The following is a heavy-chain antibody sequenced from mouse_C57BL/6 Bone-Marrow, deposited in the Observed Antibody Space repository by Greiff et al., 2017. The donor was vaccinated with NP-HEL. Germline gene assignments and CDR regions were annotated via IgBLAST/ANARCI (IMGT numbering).Heavy chain of an antibody. J-gene: IGHJ4*01. D-gene: IGHD2-5*01. Sequence: VKLKQSGPGLVQPSQSLSITCTVSGFSLTSYGVHWVRQPPGKGLEWLGVIWSGGSTDYNAAFISRLSISKDNSKSQVFFKMNSLQADDTAIYYCAKRGYSNYIYAMDYWGQGTSVTVSS. CDR1: GFSLTSYG. V-gene: IGHV2-4*01. CDR3: AKRGYSNYIYAMDY. CDR2: IWSGGST.